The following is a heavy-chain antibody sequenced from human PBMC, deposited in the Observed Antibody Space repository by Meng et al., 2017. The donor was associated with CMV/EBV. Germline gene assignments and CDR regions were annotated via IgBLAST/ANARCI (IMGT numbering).Heavy chain of an antibody. Sequence: KVSCKGSGYSFTSYWISWVRQTPGKGLEWMGRIDPSDSYTNYSPSFQGHVTISADKSISTAYLQWSSLKASDTAMYYCAISGIAARVSPIDYWGQGTLVTVSS. J-gene: IGHJ4*02. CDR2: IDPSDSYT. CDR3: AISGIAARVSPIDY. D-gene: IGHD6-6*01. V-gene: IGHV5-10-1*01. CDR1: GYSFTSYW.